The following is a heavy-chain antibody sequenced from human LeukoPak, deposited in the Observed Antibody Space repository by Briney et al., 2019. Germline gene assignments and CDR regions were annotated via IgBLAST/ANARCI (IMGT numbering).Heavy chain of an antibody. CDR3: ARDFGSGVFDP. CDR1: GDSFGTYG. V-gene: IGHV1-69*05. D-gene: IGHD3-10*01. Sequence: ASVKVSCKASGDSFGTYGITWVRQALGQGLEWMGGLNPIFGSAQYAQKFQGRVTITMDVSARTVYMELSSLRSEDTTIYYCARDFGSGVFDPWGQGTLVTVSS. J-gene: IGHJ5*02. CDR2: LNPIFGSA.